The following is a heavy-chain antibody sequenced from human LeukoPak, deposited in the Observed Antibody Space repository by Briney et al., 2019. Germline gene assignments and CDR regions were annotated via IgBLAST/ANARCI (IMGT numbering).Heavy chain of an antibody. CDR1: GGSFSGYY. V-gene: IGHV4-34*01. J-gene: IGHJ5*02. CDR2: INHSGST. D-gene: IGHD3-10*01. CDR3: ARDAYDVVRGLFDP. Sequence: SETLSLTCAVYGGSFSGYYWSWIRQPPGKGLEWIGEINHSGSTNYNPSLKSRVTISVDTSKNQFSLKLSSVTAADTAVYYCARDAYDVVRGLFDPWGQGTLVTVSS.